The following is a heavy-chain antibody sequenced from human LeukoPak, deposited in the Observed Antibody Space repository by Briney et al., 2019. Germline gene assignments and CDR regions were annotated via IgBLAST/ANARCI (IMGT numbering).Heavy chain of an antibody. Sequence: GASVRVSCTASGYTFTGYYMHWVRQAPGQGVEWMGWINPNRGGTNYAQKFQGRVTMTRDTSISTAYMELSRLRSDDTAVYYCARETDCSSTSTYLDYWGQETLVTVSS. CDR2: INPNRGGT. V-gene: IGHV1-2*02. CDR3: ARETDCSSTSTYLDY. J-gene: IGHJ4*02. D-gene: IGHD2-2*01. CDR1: GYTFTGYY.